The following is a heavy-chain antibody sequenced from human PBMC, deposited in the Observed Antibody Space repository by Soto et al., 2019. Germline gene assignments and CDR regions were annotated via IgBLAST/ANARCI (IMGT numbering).Heavy chain of an antibody. CDR1: GFTFSSYS. J-gene: IGHJ3*02. Sequence: GGSLRLSCAASGFTFSSYSMNWVRQAPGKGLEWVSYISSSSSTIYYADSVKGRFTISRDNAKNSLYLQMNSLRAEDTAVYYCARVDCSSTSCYWNDAFDIWGQGTMVTVSS. CDR2: ISSSSSTI. V-gene: IGHV3-48*01. D-gene: IGHD2-2*01. CDR3: ARVDCSSTSCYWNDAFDI.